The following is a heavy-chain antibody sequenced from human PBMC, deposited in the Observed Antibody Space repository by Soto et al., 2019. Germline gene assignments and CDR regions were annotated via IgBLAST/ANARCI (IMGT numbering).Heavy chain of an antibody. J-gene: IGHJ6*03. CDR3: AKNGCSLPALYPYYYYGDV. V-gene: IGHV3-23*01. CDR2: LTVTGDSA. CDR1: GFRLSDSA. Sequence: EVQLLESGGGLVQPGGSLRLSCAASGFRLSDSAVSWVRQAPGKGLEWVSSLTVTGDSAFYSDSVKGRFTISRDISKSTLDLQMNSLRAGDAAVYYCAKNGCSLPALYPYYYYGDVCGRGTTVCVSS. D-gene: IGHD2-15*01.